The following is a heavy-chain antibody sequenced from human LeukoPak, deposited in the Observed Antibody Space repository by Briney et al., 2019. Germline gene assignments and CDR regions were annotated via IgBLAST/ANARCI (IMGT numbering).Heavy chain of an antibody. J-gene: IGHJ6*02. V-gene: IGHV4-59*01. CDR3: ARTGYSSDYYGMDV. Sequence: SETLSLTCTVSGGSISGSYWSWIRQPPGKGLEWIGYVYYRGNTNYNPSLKSRVTISVDMSKNQFSLKLRSVTAADTAVYYCARTGYSSDYYGMDVWGQGTTVTVSS. D-gene: IGHD6-25*01. CDR1: GGSISGSY. CDR2: VYYRGNT.